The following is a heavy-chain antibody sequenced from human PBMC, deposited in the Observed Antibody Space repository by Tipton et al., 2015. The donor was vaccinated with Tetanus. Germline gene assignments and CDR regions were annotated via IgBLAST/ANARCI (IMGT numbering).Heavy chain of an antibody. CDR3: ARRGSGDYYRVFDL. CDR2: ISGSSKTI. D-gene: IGHD4-17*01. CDR1: GFTFSDFY. V-gene: IGHV3-11*01. J-gene: IGHJ3*01. Sequence: SLRLSCAASGFTFSDFYMTWVRQAPGKGLEWVSAISGSSKTINYGDSVKGRFTISRDNAKNSLYLQMDSLTVDDTAVYFCARRGSGDYYRVFDLWGEGTMVTVSS.